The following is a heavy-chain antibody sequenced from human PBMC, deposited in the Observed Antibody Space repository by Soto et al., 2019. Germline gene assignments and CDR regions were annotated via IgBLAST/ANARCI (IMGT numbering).Heavy chain of an antibody. V-gene: IGHV4-30-4*01. CDR1: GGSISSGDYY. J-gene: IGHJ4*02. Sequence: PSETLSLTCTVSGGSISSGDYYWSWIRQPPGKGLEWIGYIYYSGSTYYNPSLKSRVTISVDTSKNQFSLKLSSVTAAHKAVYYCDRGNYDSSGYYSLDYWGQGTLVTVSS. CDR2: IYYSGST. CDR3: DRGNYDSSGYYSLDY. D-gene: IGHD3-22*01.